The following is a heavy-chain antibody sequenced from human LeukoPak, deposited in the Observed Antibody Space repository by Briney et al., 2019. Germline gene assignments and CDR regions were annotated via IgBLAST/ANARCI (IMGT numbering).Heavy chain of an antibody. CDR3: SGVFGELTFFYY. D-gene: IGHD3-10*01. V-gene: IGHV3-49*04. J-gene: IGHJ4*02. Sequence: GGSLRLSCAASGFTFDDYGMSWVRHAPGKGLEWVGFIRSKVYGGTTEYAASVKGRFTISKDDSKSVAYLQMNSLKTEDTAVYYCSGVFGELTFFYYWGQRSLVTVSS. CDR2: IRSKVYGGTT. CDR1: GFTFDDYG.